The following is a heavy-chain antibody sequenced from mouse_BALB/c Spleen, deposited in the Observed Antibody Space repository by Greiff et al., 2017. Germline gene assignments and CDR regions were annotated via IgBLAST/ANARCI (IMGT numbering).Heavy chain of an antibody. CDR2: ISSGSSTI. CDR3: AGEDWDY. Sequence: EVMLVESGGGLVQPGGSRKLSCAASGFTFSSFGMHWVRQAPEKGLEWVAYISSGSSTIYYEDTVKGRFTISRDNTKNTLFLQMTSLRSENTAMYYCAGEDWDYWGQGTTLTVSS. V-gene: IGHV5-17*02. CDR1: GFTFSSFG. D-gene: IGHD4-1*01. J-gene: IGHJ2*01.